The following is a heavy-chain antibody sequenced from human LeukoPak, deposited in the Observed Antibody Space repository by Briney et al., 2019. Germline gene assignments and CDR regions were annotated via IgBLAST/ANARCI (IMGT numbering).Heavy chain of an antibody. V-gene: IGHV3-30*04. Sequence: GGSLRLSCAASGFTFSSYGMHWVRQAPGKGLEWVALTSYDGRNKDYADSVKGRFTISRDNSKNTLFLQMDSLRSEDTAVYYCARHSTFFGVVIIKGRVRGPFDYWGQGTLVTVSS. J-gene: IGHJ4*02. D-gene: IGHD3-3*01. CDR3: ARHSTFFGVVIIKGRVRGPFDY. CDR1: GFTFSSYG. CDR2: TSYDGRNK.